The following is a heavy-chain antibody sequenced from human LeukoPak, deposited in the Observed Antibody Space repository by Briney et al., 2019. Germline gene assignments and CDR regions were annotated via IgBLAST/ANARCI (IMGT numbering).Heavy chain of an antibody. J-gene: IGHJ5*02. V-gene: IGHV4-61*02. D-gene: IGHD2-21*02. CDR1: GGSISSGSYY. CDR3: ARGHIVVVTADWFDP. Sequence: SETLSLTCTVSGGSISSGSYYWSWIRQPAGKGLEGIGRIYTSGSTNYNPSLKSRVTISVDTSKNQFSLKLSSVTAADTAVYYCARGHIVVVTADWFDPWGQGTLVTVSS. CDR2: IYTSGST.